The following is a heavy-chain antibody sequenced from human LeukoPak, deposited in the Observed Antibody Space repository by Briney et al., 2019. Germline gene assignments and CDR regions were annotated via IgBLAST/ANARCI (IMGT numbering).Heavy chain of an antibody. CDR1: GGSISTYY. CDR2: ISYSGTT. V-gene: IGHV4-59*01. CDR3: ARAIFWNGYYSRDYYYGLDV. D-gene: IGHD3-3*01. J-gene: IGHJ6*02. Sequence: KASETLSLTCTVSGGSISTYYWSWIRQPPGKGLEWIGYISYSGTTNYNPSLKSRVTISVDTSKNQFSLQLSSVTAADTAVYYCARAIFWNGYYSRDYYYGLDVWGQGTTVTVSS.